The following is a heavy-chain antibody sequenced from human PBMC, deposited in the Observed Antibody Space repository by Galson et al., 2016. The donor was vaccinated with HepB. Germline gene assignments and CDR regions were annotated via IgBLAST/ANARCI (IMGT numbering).Heavy chain of an antibody. V-gene: IGHV2-5*02. D-gene: IGHD3-10*01. CDR3: AHKGTLFRGGTFDS. J-gene: IGHJ4*02. Sequence: PALVKPTQTLTLTCTFSGFSLTTTGVGVGWIRQPPGEALEWLALIYWDDDKRYSPSLTSRLTTTKDTSKNQVVLTMTNMDPVDTATYYCAHKGTLFRGGTFDSWGQGILVTVSS. CDR2: IYWDDDK. CDR1: GFSLTTTGVG.